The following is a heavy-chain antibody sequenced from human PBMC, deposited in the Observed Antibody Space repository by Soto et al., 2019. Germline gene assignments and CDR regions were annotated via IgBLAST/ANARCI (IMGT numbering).Heavy chain of an antibody. Sequence: EVQLLESGGGLVQPGGSLRLSCAASGFTISNNAMNWVRQAPRKGLEWVSNIFSSGGGGGTRYADSVKGRFTNSRDNPKNTLYLQMNSMRAEDTAICYCARDVSSCSFSWGQGTLVTVSS. CDR2: IFSSGGGGGT. J-gene: IGHJ5*02. V-gene: IGHV3-23*01. CDR1: GFTISNNA. CDR3: ARDVSSCSFS. D-gene: IGHD2-21*01.